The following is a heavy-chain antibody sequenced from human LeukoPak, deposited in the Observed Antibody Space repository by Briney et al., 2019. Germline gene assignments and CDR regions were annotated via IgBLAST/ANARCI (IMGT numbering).Heavy chain of an antibody. J-gene: IGHJ4*02. V-gene: IGHV4-38-2*02. D-gene: IGHD1-26*01. CDR1: GYSISSGYY. Sequence: PSETLSLTCTVSGYSISSGYYWGWIRQPPGKGLEWIGSIYHSGSTYYNPSLKSRVTISVDTSKNQFSLKLSSVTAADTAVYYCAGPTLGGSYYVHYWGQGTLVTVSS. CDR2: IYHSGST. CDR3: AGPTLGGSYYVHY.